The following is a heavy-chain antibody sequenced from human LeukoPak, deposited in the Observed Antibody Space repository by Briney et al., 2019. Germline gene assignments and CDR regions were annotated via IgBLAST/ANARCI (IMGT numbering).Heavy chain of an antibody. CDR3: ARRHCSSTSCPIDY. CDR1: GGSVTSDY. D-gene: IGHD2-2*01. CDR2: MYYSGST. Sequence: SETLSLTCTVSGGSVTSDYWSWIRQPPGKGLEWIGYMYYSGSTNYNPSLKSRVTISGDTSKNQFSLKLSSVTAADTAVYYCARRHCSSTSCPIDYWGQGTLVSVSS. V-gene: IGHV4-59*08. J-gene: IGHJ4*02.